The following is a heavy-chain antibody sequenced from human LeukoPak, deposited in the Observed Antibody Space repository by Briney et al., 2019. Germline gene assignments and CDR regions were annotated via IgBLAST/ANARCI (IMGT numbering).Heavy chain of an antibody. CDR3: AKDRVVRGIMGRFDF. CDR2: ISGSDGST. CDR1: GFDFSDFW. J-gene: IGHJ4*02. D-gene: IGHD3-10*01. Sequence: GGSLRLSCAASGFDFSDFWMSWVRQAPGKGLVWVSTISGSDGSTYYADSVKGRFTISRDNSKNTLYMQMNSLRAEDTAVYYCAKDRVVRGIMGRFDFWGQGTLVTVSS. V-gene: IGHV3-23*01.